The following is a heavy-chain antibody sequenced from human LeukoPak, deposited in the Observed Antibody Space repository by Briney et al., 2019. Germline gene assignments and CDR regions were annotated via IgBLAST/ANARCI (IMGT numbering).Heavy chain of an antibody. CDR3: AKDREWELLRWVFDY. D-gene: IGHD1-26*01. J-gene: IGHJ4*02. CDR1: GFTFSSYA. V-gene: IGHV3-23*01. CDR2: ISGSGGST. Sequence: GGSLRLSCAASGFTFSSYAMSWVRQAPGKGLEWVSAISGSGGSTYYADSVKGRFTISRDNSKNTLYLQMNSLRAEDTAVYNCAKDREWELLRWVFDYWGQGTLVTVSS.